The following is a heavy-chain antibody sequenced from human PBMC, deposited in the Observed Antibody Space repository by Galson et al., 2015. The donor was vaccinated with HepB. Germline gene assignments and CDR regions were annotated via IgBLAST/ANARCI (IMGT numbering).Heavy chain of an antibody. J-gene: IGHJ4*02. D-gene: IGHD1-7*01. CDR2: ISHDGSNK. Sequence: SLRLSCAASGFTFSSYGMHWVRQAPGKGLEWVAVISHDGSNKYYADSVKGRFTISRDNSKNTLYLQMNSLRAEDTAVYYCAKDRGAEWNYGSFFDYWGQGTLVTVSS. CDR3: AKDRGAEWNYGSFFDY. CDR1: GFTFSSYG. V-gene: IGHV3-30*18.